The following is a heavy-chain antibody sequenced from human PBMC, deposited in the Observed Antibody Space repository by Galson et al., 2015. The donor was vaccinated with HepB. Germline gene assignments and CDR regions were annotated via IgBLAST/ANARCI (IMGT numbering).Heavy chain of an antibody. D-gene: IGHD3-22*01. CDR1: GFSLSTYS. Sequence: SLRLSCAAYGFSLSTYSMNWVRQAPGKGLEWVSYISRTGSTVFHADSVKGRFTSSRDNAKNSLYLQMSSLRDEDTAVYYCAREFVQLRRGYLIYYGMDVWGQGSTVTVSS. V-gene: IGHV3-48*02. J-gene: IGHJ6*02. CDR3: AREFVQLRRGYLIYYGMDV. CDR2: ISRTGSTV.